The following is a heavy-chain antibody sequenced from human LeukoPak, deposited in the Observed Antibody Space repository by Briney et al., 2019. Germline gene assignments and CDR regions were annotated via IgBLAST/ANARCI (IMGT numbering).Heavy chain of an antibody. V-gene: IGHV1-2*02. CDR1: GGTFSSYA. J-gene: IGHJ4*02. CDR3: ARVDYYDSSGYYPY. CDR2: INPNSGGT. D-gene: IGHD3-22*01. Sequence: GSSVKVSCKASGGTFSSYAISWVRQAPGQGLEWMGWINPNSGGTNYAQKFQGRVTMTRDTSISTAYMELSRLRSDDTAVYYCARVDYYDSSGYYPYWGQGTLVTVSS.